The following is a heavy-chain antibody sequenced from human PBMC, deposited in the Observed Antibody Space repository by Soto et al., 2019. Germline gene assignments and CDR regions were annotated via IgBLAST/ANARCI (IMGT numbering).Heavy chain of an antibody. D-gene: IGHD5-18*01. CDR2: INAGNGNT. CDR3: AREGYGVHTSYYYGMDV. J-gene: IGHJ6*02. CDR1: GYTLTSYA. V-gene: IGHV1-3*01. Sequence: XSVKVSCTASGYTLTSYAMHWVRQAPGQRLEWMGWINAGNGNTKYSQKFQGRVTITRDTSASTAYMELSSRRSEDTAVYYCAREGYGVHTSYYYGMDVWGQGTTVTVSS.